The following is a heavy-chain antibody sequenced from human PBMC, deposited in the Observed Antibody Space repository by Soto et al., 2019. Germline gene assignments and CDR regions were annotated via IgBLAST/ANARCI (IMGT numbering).Heavy chain of an antibody. J-gene: IGHJ4*02. Sequence: QVQLVQSGAEVKKPGASVKVSCKVSGYTFNTYGITWVRQAPGQGLEWMGWISANNGNTKYAQKLQGRVTMTTDTSASTAYMELRSLRSDDTAVYYCARGGGYCISTSCYVRSSILDYWGQGTLVTVSS. CDR3: ARGGGYCISTSCYVRSSILDY. V-gene: IGHV1-18*01. CDR1: GYTFNTYG. CDR2: ISANNGNT. D-gene: IGHD2-2*01.